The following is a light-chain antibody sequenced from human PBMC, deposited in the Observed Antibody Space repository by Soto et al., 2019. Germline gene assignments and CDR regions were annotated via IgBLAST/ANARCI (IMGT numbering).Light chain of an antibody. J-gene: IGLJ2*01. CDR1: SSDVGGYNY. V-gene: IGLV2-14*01. CDR2: DVS. CDR3: SSYTSSSTGVV. Sequence: QSALTQPASVSGSPGQSITISCTGTSSDVGGYNYVSWYQQHPGKAPKLMIYDVSNRPSGVSNRFSGSKSGNTASLTISGLQAEDEADYYCSSYTSSSTGVVFGGGTKPPS.